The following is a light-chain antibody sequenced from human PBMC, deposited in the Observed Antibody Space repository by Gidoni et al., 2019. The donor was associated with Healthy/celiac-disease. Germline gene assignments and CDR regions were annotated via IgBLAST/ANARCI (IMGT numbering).Light chain of an antibody. CDR1: QDISNY. V-gene: IGKV1-33*01. CDR2: DAS. Sequence: DIQMTQSPSSLSASVGDRVTITCQASQDISNYLNWYQQKPGKAPKLLIDDASNLETGVPSRFSGSGSGTDFTFPISSLHPEDIATYYCQQYDNLLFTFGPGTKVDIK. CDR3: QQYDNLLFT. J-gene: IGKJ3*01.